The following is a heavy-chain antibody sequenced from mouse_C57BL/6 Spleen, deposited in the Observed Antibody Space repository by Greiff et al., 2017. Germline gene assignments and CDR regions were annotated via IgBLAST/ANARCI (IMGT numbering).Heavy chain of an antibody. V-gene: IGHV1-72*01. J-gene: IGHJ3*01. Sequence: VKLQQPGAELVKPGASVKLSCKASGYTFTSYWMHWVKQRPGRGLEWIGRIDPNSGGTKYNEKFKSKATLTVDKPSSTAYMQLSSLTSEDSAVYYCAPMVTTKGFAYWGQGTLVTVSA. CDR3: APMVTTKGFAY. D-gene: IGHD2-2*01. CDR1: GYTFTSYW. CDR2: IDPNSGGT.